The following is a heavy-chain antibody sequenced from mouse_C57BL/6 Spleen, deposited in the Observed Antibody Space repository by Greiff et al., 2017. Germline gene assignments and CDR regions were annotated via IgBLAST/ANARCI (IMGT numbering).Heavy chain of an antibody. J-gene: IGHJ1*03. Sequence: QVHVKQPGAELVKPGASVKVSCKASGYTFTSYWMHWVKQRPGQGLEWIGRIHPSDSDTNYNQKFKGKATLTVDKSSSTAYMQLSSLTSEDSAVXYCAIEGVWSGYFDVWGTGTTVTVSS. CDR1: GYTFTSYW. CDR2: IHPSDSDT. CDR3: AIEGVWSGYFDV. V-gene: IGHV1-74*01. D-gene: IGHD2-10*02.